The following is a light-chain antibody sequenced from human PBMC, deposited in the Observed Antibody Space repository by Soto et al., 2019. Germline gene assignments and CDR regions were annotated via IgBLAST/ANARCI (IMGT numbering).Light chain of an antibody. J-gene: IGLJ1*01. CDR2: NVY. CDR3: SAYTVSRTTFV. V-gene: IGLV2-14*03. CDR1: SSDVGAYNF. Sequence: QSVLTQPASVSGSPGQSITISCTGTSSDVGAYNFVSWHQQHPGKAPKLMIYNVYDRPSGISYRFSGSKSGNTASLTISGLQGEHEADYYCSAYTVSRTTFVFGTGTKVTVL.